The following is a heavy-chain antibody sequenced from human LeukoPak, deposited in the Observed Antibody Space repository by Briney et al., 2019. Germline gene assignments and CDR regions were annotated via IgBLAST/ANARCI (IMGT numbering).Heavy chain of an antibody. J-gene: IGHJ4*02. CDR3: AGLVDYGSGSH. Sequence: SETLSLTCTVSGGSINSYYWSWIRPPAGKGLEWIGSIYYTGSTYYNPSLKSRVTISIATSKNQFSLKLRSVTATDTAVYYCAGLVDYGSGSHWGQGTLVIVSS. D-gene: IGHD3-10*01. V-gene: IGHV4-59*05. CDR2: IYYTGST. CDR1: GGSINSYY.